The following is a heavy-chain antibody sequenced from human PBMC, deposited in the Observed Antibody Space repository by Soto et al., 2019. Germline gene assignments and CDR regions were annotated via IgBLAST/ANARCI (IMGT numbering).Heavy chain of an antibody. CDR2: IIPILGIA. Sequence: QVQLVQSGAEVKKPGSSVKVSCKASGGTFSSYNISWVRQAPGQGLEWMGRIIPILGIANYAQKFQGRVTITADKSTSTAYMELSSLRSGDTAVYYCAGDSGYSGYDSPFDYWGQGTLVTVSS. D-gene: IGHD5-12*01. V-gene: IGHV1-69*02. CDR1: GGTFSSYN. J-gene: IGHJ4*02. CDR3: AGDSGYSGYDSPFDY.